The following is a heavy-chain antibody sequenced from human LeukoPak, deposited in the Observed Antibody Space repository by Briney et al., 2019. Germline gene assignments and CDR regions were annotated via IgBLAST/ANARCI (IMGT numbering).Heavy chain of an antibody. V-gene: IGHV3-23*01. D-gene: IGHD6-6*01. J-gene: IGHJ4*02. CDR1: GFTFSSYS. Sequence: GGSLRLSCAASGFTFSSYSMSWVRQAPGKGLEWVSVISGSGGSTHYADSVKGRFTIARDNSKNTLYLQVNSLRVEDTAVYYCAKDREYSSSLGFDYWGQGTLVTVSS. CDR3: AKDREYSSSLGFDY. CDR2: ISGSGGST.